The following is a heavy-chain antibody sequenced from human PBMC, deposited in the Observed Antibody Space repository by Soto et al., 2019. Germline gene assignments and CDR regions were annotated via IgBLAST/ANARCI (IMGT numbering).Heavy chain of an antibody. V-gene: IGHV4-34*01. CDR2: INHSGST. J-gene: IGHJ4*02. D-gene: IGHD3-22*01. Sequence: SETLSLTCAVSGGSFSGYYWSWIRQPPGKGLEWIGEINHSGSTNYNPSLKSRVTISVDTSKNQFSLKLSSVTAADTAVYYCARVRYYYNSSGYYYVLHYFDYWGQGTLVTVSS. CDR3: ARVRYYYNSSGYYYVLHYFDY. CDR1: GGSFSGYY.